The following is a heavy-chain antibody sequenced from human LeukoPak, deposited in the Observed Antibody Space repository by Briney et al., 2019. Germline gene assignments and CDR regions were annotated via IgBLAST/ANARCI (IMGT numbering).Heavy chain of an antibody. CDR2: FDPEDGET. Sequence: ALVKVSCKVSGYTLTELSMHWVRQAPGKGLEWMGGFDPEDGETIYAQKFQGRVTMTEDTSTDTAYMELSSLRSEDTAVYYCATWDYDFWSGYHDYWGQGTLVTVSS. J-gene: IGHJ4*02. CDR1: GYTLTELS. D-gene: IGHD3-3*01. CDR3: ATWDYDFWSGYHDY. V-gene: IGHV1-24*01.